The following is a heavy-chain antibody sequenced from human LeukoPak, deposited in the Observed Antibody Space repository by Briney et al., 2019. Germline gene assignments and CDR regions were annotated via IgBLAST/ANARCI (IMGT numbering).Heavy chain of an antibody. CDR1: GGSFSGYY. CDR3: ARGKAFDV. V-gene: IGHV4-34*01. CDR2: INQSGST. Sequence: SETLSLTCAVYGGSFSGYYWSWIRQPPGKGLEWIGEINQSGSTNYNPSLKSRVTILVDTSKNQFSLQLNSVTPEDTAVYYCARGKAFDVWGQGTLVTVSS. J-gene: IGHJ3*01.